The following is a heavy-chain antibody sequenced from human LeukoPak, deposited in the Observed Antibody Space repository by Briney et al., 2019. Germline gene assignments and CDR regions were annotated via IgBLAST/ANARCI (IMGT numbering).Heavy chain of an antibody. Sequence: GGSLRLSCEASGFTFSDYAMSWVRQAPGKGLEWVSSISSSSSYIYYADSVKGRFTISRDNAKNSLYLQMNSLRAEDTAVYYCARGSYYYDSSGYFVYWGQGTLVTVSS. CDR3: ARGSYYYDSSGYFVY. D-gene: IGHD3-22*01. CDR2: ISSSSSYI. V-gene: IGHV3-21*01. CDR1: GFTFSDYA. J-gene: IGHJ4*02.